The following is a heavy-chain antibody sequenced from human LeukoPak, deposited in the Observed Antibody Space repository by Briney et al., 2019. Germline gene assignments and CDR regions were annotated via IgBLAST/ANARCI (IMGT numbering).Heavy chain of an antibody. V-gene: IGHV1-46*01. CDR3: ARDMGIVVVPAAENWFDP. CDR1: GYTFTSYY. J-gene: IGHJ5*02. Sequence: ASVKVSCKASGYTFTSYYMHWVRQAPGQGLEWMGIINPSGGSTSYAQKFQGRVTMTRHMSTSTVYMELSSLRSEDTAVYYCARDMGIVVVPAAENWFDPWGQGTLVTVSS. CDR2: INPSGGST. D-gene: IGHD2-2*03.